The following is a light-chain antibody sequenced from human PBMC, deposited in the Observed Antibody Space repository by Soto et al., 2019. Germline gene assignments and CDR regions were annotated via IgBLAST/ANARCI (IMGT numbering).Light chain of an antibody. Sequence: EIVMTQSPATLSVSPGERATLSCRASQSVSSNLAWYQKKPGQAPRLLIYGASTRATGIPARFSGSGSGTEFTLTISSLQSEDCAVYYCQQYNNWPPYTFGQGTKLEIK. CDR1: QSVSSN. CDR2: GAS. J-gene: IGKJ2*01. V-gene: IGKV3-15*01. CDR3: QQYNNWPPYT.